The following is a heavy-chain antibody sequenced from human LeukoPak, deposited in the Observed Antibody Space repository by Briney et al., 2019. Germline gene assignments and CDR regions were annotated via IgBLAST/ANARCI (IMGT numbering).Heavy chain of an antibody. D-gene: IGHD6-6*01. V-gene: IGHV3-23*01. CDR3: ARGRVDYSSSLTYFDY. CDR2: ISGSGVGT. CDR1: GSTFSSYA. Sequence: PGGSLRLSCAASGSTFSSYAMSWVRQAPGKGLEWVSGISGSGVGTYYADSVKGRFTISRDSSKNTLYLQTNSLRAEDTALYYCARGRVDYSSSLTYFDYWGQGTLVTVSP. J-gene: IGHJ4*02.